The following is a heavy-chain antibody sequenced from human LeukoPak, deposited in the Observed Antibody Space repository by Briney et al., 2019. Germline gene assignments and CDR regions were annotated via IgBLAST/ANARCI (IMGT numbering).Heavy chain of an antibody. Sequence: SETLSLTCTVSGGSISSSSYYWGWVRQPPGKGLEWIGSIYYSGNTYYNPSLKSRVIISVDTSKNQFSLKLSSVTAADTAVYYCARSGGVRGVPVRDGMDVWGQGTTVTVSS. CDR2: IYYSGNT. D-gene: IGHD3-10*01. V-gene: IGHV4-39*01. CDR1: GGSISSSSYY. J-gene: IGHJ6*02. CDR3: ARSGGVRGVPVRDGMDV.